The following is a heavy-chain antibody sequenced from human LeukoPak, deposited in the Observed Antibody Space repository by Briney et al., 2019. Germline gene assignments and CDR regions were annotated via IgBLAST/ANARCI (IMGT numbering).Heavy chain of an antibody. Sequence: GGSLRLSCAASGFTFSSYWMNWVRHAPGKGRVWGARIKPDGSSISSADSVKGRFTISRDNAKNTLYLQMNSLRAEDTAVYYCATLYAGSTDYWGRGTLVTVSS. V-gene: IGHV3-74*01. CDR3: ATLYAGSTDY. CDR2: IKPDGSSI. D-gene: IGHD2-8*01. J-gene: IGHJ4*02. CDR1: GFTFSSYW.